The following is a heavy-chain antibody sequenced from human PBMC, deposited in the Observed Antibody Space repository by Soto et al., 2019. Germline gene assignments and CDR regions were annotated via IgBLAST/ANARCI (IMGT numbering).Heavy chain of an antibody. J-gene: IGHJ6*02. CDR2: IIPIFGTA. CDR3: ARDHPLEYSSFYYGMDV. V-gene: IGHV1-69*01. Sequence: QVQLVQSGAEVKKPGSSVKVSCKASGGTFSSYAISWVRQAPGQGLEWMGGIIPIFGTANYAQKFQGRVTITADEATSTAYMERSSLRSEDTAVYYCARDHPLEYSSFYYGMDVWGQGTTVTVSS. D-gene: IGHD6-6*01. CDR1: GGTFSSYA.